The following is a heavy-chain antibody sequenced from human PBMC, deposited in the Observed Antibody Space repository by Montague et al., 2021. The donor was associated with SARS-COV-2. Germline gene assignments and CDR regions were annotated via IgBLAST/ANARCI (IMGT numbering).Heavy chain of an antibody. CDR1: GGSISSYY. J-gene: IGHJ5*02. CDR3: ARVSRITIFGVVGWFDP. CDR2: IYYSGST. V-gene: IGHV4-59*01. Sequence: SETLSLACTVSGGSISSYYWSWIRQPPWKGLEWIGYIYYSGSTNYNPSLKSRVTISVDTSKNQFSLKLSSVTAADTAVYYCARVSRITIFGVVGWFDPWGQGTLVTVSS. D-gene: IGHD3-3*01.